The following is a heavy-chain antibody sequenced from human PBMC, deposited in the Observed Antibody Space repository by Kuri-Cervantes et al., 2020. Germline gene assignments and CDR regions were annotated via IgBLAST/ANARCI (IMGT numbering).Heavy chain of an antibody. J-gene: IGHJ4*02. V-gene: IGHV3-30-3*01. D-gene: IGHD2-2*01. CDR1: GFTFSSYA. Sequence: LSLPCAASGFTFSSYAMHWVRQTPGKGLEWVAVISYDGSNKYYADSVKGRFTISRDNSKNTLYLQMTSLRAEDTAVYYCARVEYKPVSGLVSSFGYWGQGTLVTVSS. CDR2: ISYDGSNK. CDR3: ARVEYKPVSGLVSSFGY.